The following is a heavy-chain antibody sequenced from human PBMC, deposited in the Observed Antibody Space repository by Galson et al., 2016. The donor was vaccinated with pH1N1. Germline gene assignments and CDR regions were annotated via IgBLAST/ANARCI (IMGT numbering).Heavy chain of an antibody. Sequence: SETLSLTCTVSGGSISSRYWSWIRQPAGEGLEWIGRVYTSERTDSNPSLKSRVTMSMDTSNSQFSMILNSVTAADTAVYYCARGWNLDAFDIWGQGTMVTVSS. CDR2: VYTSERT. J-gene: IGHJ3*02. D-gene: IGHD1-1*01. V-gene: IGHV4-4*07. CDR1: GGSISSRY. CDR3: ARGWNLDAFDI.